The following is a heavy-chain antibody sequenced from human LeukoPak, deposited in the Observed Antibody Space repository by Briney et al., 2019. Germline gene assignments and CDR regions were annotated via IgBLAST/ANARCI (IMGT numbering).Heavy chain of an antibody. D-gene: IGHD6-13*01. CDR1: GGSFSGYY. J-gene: IGHJ4*02. V-gene: IGHV4-34*01. Sequence: PSETLSLTCAVYGGSFSGYYWSWIRQPPGKGLEWIGEINHSGSTNYNPSLKSRVTISVDTSKNQFSLKLSSVTAADTAVYYCAGGGEQQLAPGTCGDYWGQGTLVTVAS. CDR2: INHSGST. CDR3: AGGGEQQLAPGTCGDY.